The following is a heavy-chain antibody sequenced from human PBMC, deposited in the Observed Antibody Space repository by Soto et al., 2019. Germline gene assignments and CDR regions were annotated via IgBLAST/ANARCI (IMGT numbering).Heavy chain of an antibody. V-gene: IGHV3-30-3*01. CDR3: ARDQKTSGGEHWAFNYFDS. D-gene: IGHD7-27*01. CDR1: GFSFSISP. Sequence: QVQLVESGGGVVQPGRSLRLSCAASGFSFSISPMHWVRQAPGKGPEWVALISYDGTNKFYADSVKGRFTISRDNSKSTLYLQVDSLRPGEGAVYYCARDQKTSGGEHWAFNYFDSWGQGTLIPVSS. J-gene: IGHJ4*02. CDR2: ISYDGTNK.